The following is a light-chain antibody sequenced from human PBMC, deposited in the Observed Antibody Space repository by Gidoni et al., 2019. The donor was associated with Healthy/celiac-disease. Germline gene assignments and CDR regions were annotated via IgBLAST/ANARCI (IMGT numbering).Light chain of an antibody. CDR3: QQYNNWPPYS. J-gene: IGKJ2*03. Sequence: EIVMTPSPAPLSVSPGEIATLSCRASQSVSSKLAWYQQKPGQAPRLRSYGASTRATGIPARFSGSGSGTEFTLTISSLQSEDFAVYYCQQYNNWPPYSFGQGTKLEIK. CDR1: QSVSSK. CDR2: GAS. V-gene: IGKV3-15*01.